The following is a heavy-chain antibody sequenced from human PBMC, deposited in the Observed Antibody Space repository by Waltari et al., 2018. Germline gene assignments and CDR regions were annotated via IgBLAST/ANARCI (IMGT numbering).Heavy chain of an antibody. CDR3: ARGRGITMILGPAFDI. Sequence: QVQLQESGPGLVKPSQTLSLTCTVSGGSISSGSYYWSWIRQPPGKGLEWIGEINHSGSTNYNPSLKSRVTISVDTSKNQFSLKLSSVTAADTAVYYCARGRGITMILGPAFDIWGQGTMVTVSS. CDR2: INHSGST. D-gene: IGHD3-22*01. CDR1: GGSISSGSYY. V-gene: IGHV4-39*07. J-gene: IGHJ3*02.